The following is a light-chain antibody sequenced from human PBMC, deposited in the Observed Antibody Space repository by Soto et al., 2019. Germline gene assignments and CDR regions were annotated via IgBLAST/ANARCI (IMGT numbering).Light chain of an antibody. J-gene: IGKJ4*01. CDR2: TXS. Sequence: IHVTQDEYSISASFGARVTLAXRASQGIYRWLAWYQQEPGXAPKXXXDTXSSLRRGGPSRFSGSGSGTDFSRTSSSLHPDDCVNYYCKHSKMPPRPFGGGTKVDI. CDR3: KHSKMPPRP. CDR1: QGIYRW. V-gene: IGKV1-12*01.